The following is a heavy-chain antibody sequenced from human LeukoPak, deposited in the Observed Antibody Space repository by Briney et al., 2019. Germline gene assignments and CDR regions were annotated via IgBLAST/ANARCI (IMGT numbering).Heavy chain of an antibody. D-gene: IGHD2-2*01. CDR1: GYTLTSYG. Sequence: ASVKVSCKASGYTLTSYGISWVRQAPGQGLEWMGWISAYNGNTNYAQKLQGRVTMTTDTSTSTAYMELRSLRSDDTAVYYCARHRNQLVPVDYWGQGTLVTVSS. J-gene: IGHJ4*02. CDR2: ISAYNGNT. V-gene: IGHV1-18*01. CDR3: ARHRNQLVPVDY.